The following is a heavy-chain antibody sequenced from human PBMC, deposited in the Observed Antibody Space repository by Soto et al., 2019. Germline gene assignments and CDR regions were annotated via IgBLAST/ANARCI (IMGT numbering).Heavy chain of an antibody. CDR1: GFTFSSYG. CDR2: ISYDGSNK. J-gene: IGHJ4*02. D-gene: IGHD3-3*01. CDR3: AKEYDFWSGSPPLDY. V-gene: IGHV3-30*18. Sequence: PVGSLRLSCAASGFTFSSYGMHWVRQAPGKGLEWVAVISYDGSNKYYADSMKGRFTISRDNSKNTLYLQMNSLRAEDTAVYYCAKEYDFWSGSPPLDYWGQGTLVTVSS.